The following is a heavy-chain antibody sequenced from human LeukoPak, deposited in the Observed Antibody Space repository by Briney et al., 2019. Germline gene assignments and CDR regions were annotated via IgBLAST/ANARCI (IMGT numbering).Heavy chain of an antibody. CDR2: INHSGST. CDR3: ARGRGWLRPFHFDY. D-gene: IGHD5-12*01. V-gene: IGHV4-34*01. CDR1: GGSFSGYY. Sequence: SETLSLTCAVYGGSFSGYYWSWIRQPPGKGLEWIGEINHSGSTNYNPSLKSRVTISVGTSKNQFSLKLSSVTAADTAVYYCARGRGWLRPFHFDYWGQGTLVTVSS. J-gene: IGHJ4*02.